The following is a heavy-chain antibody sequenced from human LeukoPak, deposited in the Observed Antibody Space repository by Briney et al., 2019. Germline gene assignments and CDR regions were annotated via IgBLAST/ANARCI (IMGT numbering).Heavy chain of an antibody. CDR2: IIPIFGTA. Sequence: SVKVSCKASGGTFSSYAISWVRQAPGQGLEWMGGIIPIFGTANYAQKFQGRVTITADESTSTAYMKLSSLRSEDTAVYYCRGYCSSTSCYTPRAIDYWGQGTLVTVSS. CDR1: GGTFSSYA. CDR3: RGYCSSTSCYTPRAIDY. D-gene: IGHD2-2*02. J-gene: IGHJ4*02. V-gene: IGHV1-69*13.